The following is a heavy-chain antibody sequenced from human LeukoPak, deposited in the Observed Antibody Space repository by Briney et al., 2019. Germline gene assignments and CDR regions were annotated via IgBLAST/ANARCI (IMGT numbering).Heavy chain of an antibody. D-gene: IGHD5/OR15-5a*01. Sequence: PGGSLRLSCVASGFIFSSYSMNWVRQAPGKGLEWLSYINNNSTAIYYADSVKGRFTISRDNAKNSLYLQMNSLRVDDTAVYYCARGTGSVLTLGYWGQGTLVIVSS. CDR2: INNNSTAI. J-gene: IGHJ4*02. CDR1: GFIFSSYS. V-gene: IGHV3-48*04. CDR3: ARGTGSVLTLGY.